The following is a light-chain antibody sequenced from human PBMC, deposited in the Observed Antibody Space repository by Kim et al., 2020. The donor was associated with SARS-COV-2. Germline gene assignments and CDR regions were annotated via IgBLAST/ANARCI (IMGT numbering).Light chain of an antibody. J-gene: IGKJ4*01. Sequence: EIVMTQSPATLSVSPGERATLSCRASQSVSSKLAWYQQKPGQAPRLLIYGASTRATDIPARFSGSRSGTEFTLTISSLQSEDFAVYYCQQYNKWPLTFGGGTKVDIK. CDR3: QQYNKWPLT. CDR2: GAS. CDR1: QSVSSK. V-gene: IGKV3-15*01.